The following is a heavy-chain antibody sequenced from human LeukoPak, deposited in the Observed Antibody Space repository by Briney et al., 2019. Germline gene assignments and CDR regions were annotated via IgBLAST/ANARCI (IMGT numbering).Heavy chain of an antibody. D-gene: IGHD6-6*01. J-gene: IGHJ5*02. CDR2: IYTSGST. CDR3: ARDRRRSPSDGWFDP. Sequence: SETLSLTCTVSGGSISSYYWSWIRQPAGKGLEWIGRIYTSGSTNYNPSLKSRVTMSVDTSKNQFSLKLSSVTAADTAVYYCARDRRRSPSDGWFDPWGQGTLVTVSS. V-gene: IGHV4-4*07. CDR1: GGSISSYY.